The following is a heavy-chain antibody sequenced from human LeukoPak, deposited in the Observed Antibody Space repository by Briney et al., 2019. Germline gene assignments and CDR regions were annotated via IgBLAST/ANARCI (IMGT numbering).Heavy chain of an antibody. Sequence: GGSLRLSCAASGFTFSSYSMNWVRQAPGKGLEWVSYISSSSSTIYYADSVKGRFTISRDNAKNSLYLQMNSLRAEDTAVYYCARDQRAILNTLTDYWGQGTLVTVSS. CDR1: GFTFSSYS. V-gene: IGHV3-48*01. J-gene: IGHJ4*02. CDR3: ARDQRAILNTLTDY. CDR2: ISSSSSTI. D-gene: IGHD5-24*01.